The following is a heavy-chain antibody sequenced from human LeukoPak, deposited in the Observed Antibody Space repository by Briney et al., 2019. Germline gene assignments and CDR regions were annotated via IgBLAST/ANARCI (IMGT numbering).Heavy chain of an antibody. V-gene: IGHV1-8*01. D-gene: IGHD6-13*01. Sequence: ASVKVSCKASGYTFTSYDINWVRQATGQGLEWMGWMNPNSGNTGYAQKFQGRVTMTRNTSIGTAYMELSSLRSEDTAVYYCARGERRSSTEALGYWGQGTLVTVSS. CDR2: MNPNSGNT. J-gene: IGHJ4*02. CDR1: GYTFTSYD. CDR3: ARGERRSSTEALGY.